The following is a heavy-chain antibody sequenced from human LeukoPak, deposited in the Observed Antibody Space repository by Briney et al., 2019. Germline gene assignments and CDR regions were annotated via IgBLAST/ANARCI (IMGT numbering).Heavy chain of an antibody. J-gene: IGHJ3*02. V-gene: IGHV1-69*02. Sequence: SMKVSCKASGGTFTSYTISWVRQAPGQGLEWMGRIIPIFGIENYAQKFQGRVTITADKSTSTAYMELSSLRSEDTAVYYCARVSEGAFDIWGQGTMVIVSS. CDR2: IIPIFGIE. CDR3: ARVSEGAFDI. CDR1: GGTFTSYT.